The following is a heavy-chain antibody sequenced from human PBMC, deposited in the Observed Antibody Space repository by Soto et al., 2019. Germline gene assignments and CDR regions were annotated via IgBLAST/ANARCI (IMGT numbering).Heavy chain of an antibody. CDR3: ARGRYCSGGSCLDAFDS. J-gene: IGHJ3*02. V-gene: IGHV4-34*01. CDR1: GGPFSGYY. Sequence: QVQLQQWGAGLLKPSETLSLTCAVYGGPFSGYYWSWIRQPPGKGLEWIGEINHSGSTNYNPSLKSRLTISVDTDKNQFSLKLSSVTAADTAVYYCARGRYCSGGSCLDAFDSWGQGTMVTVSS. D-gene: IGHD2-15*01. CDR2: INHSGST.